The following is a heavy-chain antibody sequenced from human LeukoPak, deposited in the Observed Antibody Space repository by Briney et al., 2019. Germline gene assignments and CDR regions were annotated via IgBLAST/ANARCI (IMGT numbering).Heavy chain of an antibody. Sequence: SQTLSLTCAVSGDTISSNSAAWDWIRQSPARGLEWLGRTYYRSKLYNDYAVEVKSRITINPDTSKNQFSLQLNSVTPEDTAVYYCARAPLPAAAVYYFDYWGQGTLVTVSS. CDR3: ARAPLPAAAVYYFDY. J-gene: IGHJ4*02. CDR1: GDTISSNSAA. D-gene: IGHD6-13*01. CDR2: TYYRSKLYN. V-gene: IGHV6-1*01.